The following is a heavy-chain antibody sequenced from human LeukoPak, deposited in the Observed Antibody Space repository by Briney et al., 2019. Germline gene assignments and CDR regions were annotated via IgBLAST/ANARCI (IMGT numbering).Heavy chain of an antibody. J-gene: IGHJ5*02. V-gene: IGHV3-66*01. CDR3: ARSSGYFDP. Sequence: GGSLRLSCAASGFTISNNYMSWVRQAPGKGLEWVAAIYSGGSTNCADSVKGRFTISRDNSKNTLYLQMNSLRVEDTAVYYCARSSGYFDPWGQGTLVTVSS. CDR1: GFTISNNY. D-gene: IGHD5-12*01. CDR2: IYSGGST.